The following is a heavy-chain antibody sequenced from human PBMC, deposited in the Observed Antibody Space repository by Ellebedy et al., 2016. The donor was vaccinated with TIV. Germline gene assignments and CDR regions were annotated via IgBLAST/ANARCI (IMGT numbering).Heavy chain of an antibody. CDR3: ARHFIGLESWGPADQ. J-gene: IGHJ5*02. Sequence: GESLKISCKGSGYMFSRYWISWVRQMPGKGLEWLGRIDPSDSYTNYTPSFQGHVTFSADNSISTAYLQRSSLKATDTAMYYCARHFIGLESWGPADQWGQGTLVTVSS. V-gene: IGHV5-10-1*01. CDR1: GYMFSRYW. CDR2: IDPSDSYT. D-gene: IGHD3-16*01.